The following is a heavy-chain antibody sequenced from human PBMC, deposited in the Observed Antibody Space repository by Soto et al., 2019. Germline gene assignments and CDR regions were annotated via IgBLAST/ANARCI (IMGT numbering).Heavy chain of an antibody. CDR2: IKSKTDGGTT. CDR3: TTDMYTTRDAFDI. D-gene: IGHD2-8*01. CDR1: GFTFSNAW. Sequence: GGSLRLSCAASGFTFSNAWMSWVRQAPGKGLEWVGRIKSKTDGGTTDYAAPVKGRFTISRDDSKNTLYLQMNSLKTEDTAVYYCTTDMYTTRDAFDIWGQGTMVTVSS. J-gene: IGHJ3*02. V-gene: IGHV3-15*01.